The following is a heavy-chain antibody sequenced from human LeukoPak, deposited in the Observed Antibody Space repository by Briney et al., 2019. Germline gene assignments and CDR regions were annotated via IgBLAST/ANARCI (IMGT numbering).Heavy chain of an antibody. CDR2: TYYRSNWYN. CDR1: GDSVFSNSS. J-gene: IGHJ3*02. CDR3: VRGGQGDGHSADEGFDI. Sequence: SQTLSLTCAISGDSVFSNSSWNWIRQSPSRGLEWLGRTYYRSNWYNDYGVSVKSRININPDTSKNLFSLQLSSVTPEGTAVYYCVRGGQGDGHSADEGFDIWGQGTMVTVS. D-gene: IGHD5-18*01. V-gene: IGHV6-1*01.